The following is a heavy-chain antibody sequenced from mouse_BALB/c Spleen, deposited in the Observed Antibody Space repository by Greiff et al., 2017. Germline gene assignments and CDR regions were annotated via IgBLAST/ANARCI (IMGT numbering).Heavy chain of an antibody. D-gene: IGHD1-1*01. J-gene: IGHJ4*01. CDR1: GYTFTSYT. Sequence: VQLQQSAAELARPGASVKMSCKASGYTFTSYTMHWVKQRPGQGLEWIGYINPSSGYTEYNQKFKDKTTLTADKSSSTAYMQLSSLTSEDSAVYYCARGGYYGSYYAMDYWGQGTSVTVSS. V-gene: IGHV1-4*02. CDR3: ARGGYYGSYYAMDY. CDR2: INPSSGYT.